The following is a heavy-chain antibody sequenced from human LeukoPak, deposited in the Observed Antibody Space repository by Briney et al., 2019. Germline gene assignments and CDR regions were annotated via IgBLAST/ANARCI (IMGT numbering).Heavy chain of an antibody. CDR1: GGSISSYY. CDR2: IYTSGST. V-gene: IGHV4-4*07. J-gene: IGHJ6*03. Sequence: PSGTLPLTCTVSGGSISSYYWSWIRQPAGKGLEWIGRIYTSGSTNYNPSLKSRVTMSVDTSKNQFSLKLGSVTAADTAVYYCARVVGAAAGTHYYYYMDVWGKGTTVTISS. D-gene: IGHD6-13*01. CDR3: ARVVGAAAGTHYYYYMDV.